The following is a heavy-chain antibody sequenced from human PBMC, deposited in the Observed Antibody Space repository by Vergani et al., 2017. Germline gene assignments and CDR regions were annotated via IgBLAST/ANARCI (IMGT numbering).Heavy chain of an antibody. Sequence: EVQLVESGGGLVQPGGSLRLSCAASGFTFSSYEMNWVRQAPGKGLEWVSYISSSGSTIYYADSVKGRFTISRDNSKNTLYLQMNSLRAEDTAVYYCARDPGQQPNNYFDYWGQGTLVTVSS. CDR3: ARDPGQQPNNYFDY. D-gene: IGHD6-13*01. V-gene: IGHV3-48*03. J-gene: IGHJ4*02. CDR2: ISSSGSTI. CDR1: GFTFSSYE.